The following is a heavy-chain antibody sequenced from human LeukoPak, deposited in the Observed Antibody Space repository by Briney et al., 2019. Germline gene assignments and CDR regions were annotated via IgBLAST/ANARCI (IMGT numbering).Heavy chain of an antibody. J-gene: IGHJ6*03. CDR1: GGSISSSSYY. V-gene: IGHV4-39*07. CDR2: IYYSGST. Sequence: SETLSLTCTVSGGSISSSSYYWGWIRQPPGKGLEWIGSIYYSGSTYYNPSLKSRVTISVDTSKNQFSLKLSSVTAADTAVYYCAVNSRYYYGSGSYYQNYYMDVWGKGTTVTISS. D-gene: IGHD3-10*01. CDR3: AVNSRYYYGSGSYYQNYYMDV.